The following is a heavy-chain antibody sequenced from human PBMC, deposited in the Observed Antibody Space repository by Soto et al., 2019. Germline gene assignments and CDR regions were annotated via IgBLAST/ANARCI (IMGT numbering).Heavy chain of an antibody. CDR2: ISGSGGST. Sequence: GGSLRLSCAASGFTFSSYAMSWVRQAPGKGLEWVSAISGSGGSTYYADSVKGRFTISRDNSKNTLYLQMNSLSAEDTAVYYCANDLSWLSDIREWGDFDIWGQGTMVTVSS. J-gene: IGHJ3*02. D-gene: IGHD3-22*01. V-gene: IGHV3-23*01. CDR3: ANDLSWLSDIREWGDFDI. CDR1: GFTFSSYA.